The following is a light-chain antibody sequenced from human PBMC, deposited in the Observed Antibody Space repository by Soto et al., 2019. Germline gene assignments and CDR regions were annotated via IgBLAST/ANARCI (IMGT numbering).Light chain of an antibody. CDR3: QQYNSYSWT. CDR1: QSVSSSY. V-gene: IGKV3-15*01. CDR2: GAS. Sequence: EIVLPQSPGTLSLSPGERSTLSCRASQSVSSSYLAWYQQKPGQAPRLLIYGASTRATGIPARFSGSGSGTEFTLTISSLQSEDFAVYYCQQYNSYSWTFGQGNKVDIK. J-gene: IGKJ1*01.